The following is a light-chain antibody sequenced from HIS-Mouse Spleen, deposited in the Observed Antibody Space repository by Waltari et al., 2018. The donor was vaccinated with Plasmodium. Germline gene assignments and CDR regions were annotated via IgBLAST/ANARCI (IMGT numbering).Light chain of an antibody. J-gene: IGKJ1*01. V-gene: IGKV3-15*01. CDR2: GAS. CDR3: QQYNNWPPWT. CDR1: QSVSSN. Sequence: LSCRASQSVSSNLAWYQQKPGQAPRLLIYGASTRATGIPARFSGSGSGTEFTLTISSLQSEDFAVYYCQQYNNWPPWTFGQGTKVEIK.